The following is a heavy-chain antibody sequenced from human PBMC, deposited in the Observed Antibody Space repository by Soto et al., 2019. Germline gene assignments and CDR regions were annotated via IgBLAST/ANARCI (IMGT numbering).Heavy chain of an antibody. V-gene: IGHV1-18*01. CDR1: GYTFTSYG. CDR2: ISAYNGNT. Sequence: QVQLVQSGAEVKKPGASVKVSCKASGYTFTSYGISWVRQAPGLGLEWMGWISAYNGNTNYAQKLQGRVTMTTDTSSSTAYMELRRLSSDATAVDYGERVFGPMYCPRTRNDSWRQGPLVTVSS. D-gene: IGHD3-16*01. J-gene: IGHJ5*01. CDR3: ERVFGPMYCPRTRNDS.